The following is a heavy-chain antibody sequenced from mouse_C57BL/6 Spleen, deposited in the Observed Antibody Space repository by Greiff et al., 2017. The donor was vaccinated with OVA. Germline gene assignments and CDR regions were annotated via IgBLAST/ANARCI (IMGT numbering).Heavy chain of an antibody. CDR1: GFSFTSYG. Sequence: QVQLQQSGPGLVQPSQSLSITCTVSGFSFTSYGVHWVRQSPGQGLEWLGVIWSGGSTAYNAAFISSLSISTDNSKSQVFFKMNSLQAEDTAIYYCARSDRDYYAMDYWGQGTSVTVSS. D-gene: IGHD3-1*01. CDR3: ARSDRDYYAMDY. V-gene: IGHV2-2*01. J-gene: IGHJ4*01. CDR2: IWSGGST.